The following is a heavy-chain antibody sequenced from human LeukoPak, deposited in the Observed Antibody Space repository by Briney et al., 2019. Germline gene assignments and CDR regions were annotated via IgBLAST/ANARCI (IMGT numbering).Heavy chain of an antibody. J-gene: IGHJ1*01. CDR2: ISSSSSYI. CDR1: GFTFISYS. CDR3: ARDLGRDVYSSEYFQH. D-gene: IGHD5-24*01. V-gene: IGHV3-21*01. Sequence: KPGGSLRLSCAASGFTFISYSMNWVRQAPGKGLEWVSSISSSSSYIYYADSVKGRFTISRDNAKNSLYLQMNSLRAEDTAVYYCARDLGRDVYSSEYFQHWGQGTLVTVSS.